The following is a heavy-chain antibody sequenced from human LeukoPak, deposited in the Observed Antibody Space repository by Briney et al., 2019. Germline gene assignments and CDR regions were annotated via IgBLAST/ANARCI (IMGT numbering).Heavy chain of an antibody. CDR1: GFTFSYYM. Sequence: GGSLRLSCEVSGFTFSYYMMTWVRQAPGEGLEWVANMRTDGSVPSYVDSVKGRFTISRDNAKSSLYLQMNNLRVEDTAVYYCARDKDFTIDYWGQGTLVTVSS. J-gene: IGHJ4*02. CDR3: ARDKDFTIDY. D-gene: IGHD3-10*01. V-gene: IGHV3-7*01. CDR2: MRTDGSVP.